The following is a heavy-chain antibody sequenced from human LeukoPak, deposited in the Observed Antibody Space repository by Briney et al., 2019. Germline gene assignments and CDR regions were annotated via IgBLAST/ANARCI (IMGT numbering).Heavy chain of an antibody. CDR2: ISYDVSNK. V-gene: IGHV3-30*18. Sequence: GGPLRLSCAASGFNFSSYGMHWVRQAPGKGLEWVAVISYDVSNKYYADSVKGRFTISRDNSKNTLFLQMNSLRAEDTAVYYCAKDKGAAAGTIDYWGQGTLVTVSS. CDR3: AKDKGAAAGTIDY. CDR1: GFNFSSYG. D-gene: IGHD6-13*01. J-gene: IGHJ4*02.